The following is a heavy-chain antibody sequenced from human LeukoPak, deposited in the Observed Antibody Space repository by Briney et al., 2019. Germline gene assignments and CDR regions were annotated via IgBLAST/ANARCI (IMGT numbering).Heavy chain of an antibody. CDR3: ARDDRRIVVITMSDAFDI. J-gene: IGHJ3*02. V-gene: IGHV1-18*01. D-gene: IGHD3-22*01. Sequence: VASVKVSCKASGYTFINYGISWVRQAPGQGLEWMGWISGYNGNTKYAEKLQGRVTMTTDTSTSTAYMELRSLRSDDTAMYYYARDDRRIVVITMSDAFDIWGQGTMVTVSS. CDR2: ISGYNGNT. CDR1: GYTFINYG.